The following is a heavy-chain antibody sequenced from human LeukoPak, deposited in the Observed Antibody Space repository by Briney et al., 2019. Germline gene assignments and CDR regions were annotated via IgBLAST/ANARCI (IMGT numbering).Heavy chain of an antibody. D-gene: IGHD2-21*02. CDR2: ISPSGGST. J-gene: IGHJ6*02. CDR1: GYTFSRYY. V-gene: IGHV1-46*01. CDR3: ARVTCPGDDCYYYYGLDV. Sequence: EASVKVSCKASGYTFSRYYMHWVRQAPGQGLEWMGIISPSGGSTTYAQKFQGRVTMTRDTSTSTVYMELSSLRSDDTAVYYCARVTCPGDDCYYYYGLDVWGQGTTVTVSS.